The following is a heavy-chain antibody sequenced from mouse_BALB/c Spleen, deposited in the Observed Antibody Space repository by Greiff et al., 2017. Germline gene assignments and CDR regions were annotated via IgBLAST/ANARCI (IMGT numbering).Heavy chain of an antibody. CDR1: GFTFSSYA. CDR3: ARESSTTALYYAMDY. V-gene: IGHV5-6-5*01. D-gene: IGHD1-2*01. CDR2: ISSGGST. Sequence: DVMLVESGGGLVKPGGSLKLSCAASGFTFSSYAMSWVRQTPEKRLEWVASISSGGSTYYPDSVKGRFTISRDNARNILYLQMSSLRSEDTAMYYCARESSTTALYYAMDYWGQGTSVTVSS. J-gene: IGHJ4*01.